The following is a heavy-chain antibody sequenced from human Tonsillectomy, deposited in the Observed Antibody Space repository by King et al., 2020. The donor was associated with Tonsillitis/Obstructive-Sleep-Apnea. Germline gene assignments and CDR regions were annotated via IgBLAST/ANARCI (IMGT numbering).Heavy chain of an antibody. J-gene: IGHJ3*02. CDR1: GNTFTSYD. V-gene: IGHV1-8*01. CDR3: ATYYYDSSGSFIDAFDI. Sequence: VQLVESGAEVKKPGASVKVSCKASGNTFTSYDINWVRQATGQGLEWMGWMNPNSGNTGYAQKFQGRVTMTRNTSISTAYMELSSLRSEDTAVYYCATYYYDSSGSFIDAFDIWGQGTMVTVSS. D-gene: IGHD3-22*01. CDR2: MNPNSGNT.